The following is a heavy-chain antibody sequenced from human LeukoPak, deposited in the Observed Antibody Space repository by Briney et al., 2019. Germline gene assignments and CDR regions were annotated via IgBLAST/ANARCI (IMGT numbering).Heavy chain of an antibody. Sequence: PSETLSLTCAVYGGSFSGYYWSWIRQPPGKGLEWIGEINHSGSTNYNPSLKSRVTISVDTSKNQFSLKLSSVTAADTAVYYCARRGRIKDKPDYYYYGMDVWGQGTTVTVSS. CDR3: ARRGRIKDKPDYYYYGMDV. CDR2: INHSGST. J-gene: IGHJ6*02. CDR1: GGSFSGYY. V-gene: IGHV4-34*01. D-gene: IGHD3-10*01.